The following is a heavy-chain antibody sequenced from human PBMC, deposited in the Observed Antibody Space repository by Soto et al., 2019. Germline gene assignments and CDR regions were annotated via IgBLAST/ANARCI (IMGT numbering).Heavy chain of an antibody. V-gene: IGHV3-23*01. CDR3: ATKPKHYYYYMDA. CDR2: ISGSGGST. CDR1: GFTFSSYA. J-gene: IGHJ6*03. Sequence: GGSLRLSCAASGFTFSSYAMSWVRQAPGKGLEWVSAISGSGGSTYYADSVKGRFTISRDNSKNTLYLQMHSLRAEDTAVYYGATKPKHYYYYMDAWGKGTTVTFSS.